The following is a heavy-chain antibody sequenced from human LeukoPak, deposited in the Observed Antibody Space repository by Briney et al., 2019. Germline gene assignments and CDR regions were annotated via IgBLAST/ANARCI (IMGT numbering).Heavy chain of an antibody. CDR3: AREYTSAYCSSTSCYHDYYYGMDV. CDR1: GFTFSSYS. J-gene: IGHJ6*02. Sequence: GGSLRLSCAASGFTFSSYSMNWVRQAPGKGLEWVSYISSSSSTIYYADSVKGRFTISRDNAKNSLYLQMNSLRAEDTAVYYCAREYTSAYCSSTSCYHDYYYGMDVWGQGTTVTVSS. D-gene: IGHD2-2*01. V-gene: IGHV3-48*01. CDR2: ISSSSSTI.